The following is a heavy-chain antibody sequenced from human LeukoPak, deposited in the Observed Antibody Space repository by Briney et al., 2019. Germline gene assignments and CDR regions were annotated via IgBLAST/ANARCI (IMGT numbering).Heavy chain of an antibody. D-gene: IGHD4-17*01. CDR2: IKQGGSEK. V-gene: IGHV3-7*01. CDR3: ATAVYGDYDFDY. Sequence: TGGSLRLSCAASGFTFSSYWMSWVRQAPGKGLEWVTNIKQGGSEKYYVDSVKGRFTISRDNAKNSLYLQMNSLRAEDTAVYYCATAVYGDYDFDYWGQGTLATVSS. CDR1: GFTFSSYW. J-gene: IGHJ4*02.